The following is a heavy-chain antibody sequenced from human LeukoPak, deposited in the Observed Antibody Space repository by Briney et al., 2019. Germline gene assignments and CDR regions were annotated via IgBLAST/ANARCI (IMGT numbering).Heavy chain of an antibody. Sequence: GGSLRLSCAASGFTFRDFSMHWVRQAPGKGLEWVSLVSGDGGVTHYADSVKGRFTISRDNSKNSLYLQMRSLRGEDTAFYYCAKGNNSLSFNFDYWGQGTLVTVSS. V-gene: IGHV3-43*02. J-gene: IGHJ4*02. CDR1: GFTFRDFS. CDR3: AKGNNSLSFNFDY. CDR2: VSGDGGVT. D-gene: IGHD2/OR15-2a*01.